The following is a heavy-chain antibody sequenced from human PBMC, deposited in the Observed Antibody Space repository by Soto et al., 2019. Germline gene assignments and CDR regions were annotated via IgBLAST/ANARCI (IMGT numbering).Heavy chain of an antibody. J-gene: IGHJ4*02. CDR1: GFTFSSYW. CDR2: TNSDGSST. D-gene: IGHD3-22*01. V-gene: IGHV3-74*01. CDR3: AIRASYYDSSGYFDY. Sequence: EVQLVESGGGLVQPGGSLRLSCAASGFTFSSYWMHWVRQAPGKGLVWVSRTNSDGSSTSYADSVKGRFTISRDNAKNTLYLQMNSLRAEDTAVYYCAIRASYYDSSGYFDYWGQGTLVTVSS.